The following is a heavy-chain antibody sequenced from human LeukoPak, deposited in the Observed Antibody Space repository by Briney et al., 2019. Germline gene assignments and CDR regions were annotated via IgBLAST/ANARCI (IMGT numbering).Heavy chain of an antibody. Sequence: GGSLRLSCAASGFTFSSYGMHWVRQAPGKGLEWVAVISYDGSNKYYADSVKGRFTISRDNSKDTLYLQMNSQRAEDTAVYYCAKDPGSSGYYYAPEDYWGQGTLVTVSS. D-gene: IGHD3-22*01. CDR3: AKDPGSSGYYYAPEDY. V-gene: IGHV3-30*18. CDR2: ISYDGSNK. CDR1: GFTFSSYG. J-gene: IGHJ4*02.